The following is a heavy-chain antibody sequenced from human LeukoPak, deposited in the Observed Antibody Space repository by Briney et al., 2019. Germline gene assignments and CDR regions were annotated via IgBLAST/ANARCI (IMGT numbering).Heavy chain of an antibody. CDR1: GESISGFY. D-gene: IGHD5-24*01. J-gene: IGHJ3*02. Sequence: SETLSLTCTVSGESISGFYWNWIRQPPGKGLEWIGYIYHSGSTYYNPSLKSRVTISVDRSKNQFSLKLSSVTAADTAVYYCAREEMATITGAFDIWGQGTMVTVSS. CDR2: IYHSGST. V-gene: IGHV4-59*12. CDR3: AREEMATITGAFDI.